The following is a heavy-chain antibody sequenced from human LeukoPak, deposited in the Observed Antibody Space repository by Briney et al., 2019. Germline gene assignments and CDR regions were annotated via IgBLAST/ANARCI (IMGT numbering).Heavy chain of an antibody. CDR3: AGVRVTTTLIDY. CDR1: GFTFSSYG. Sequence: GGSLRLSCAASGFTFSSYGMHWVRQAPGKGLEWVAVIWYDGSNKYYADSVKGRFTISRDNSKNTLYLQMNSLRAEDTAVYYCAGVRVTTTLIDYWGQGTLVTVSS. D-gene: IGHD4-17*01. J-gene: IGHJ4*02. CDR2: IWYDGSNK. V-gene: IGHV3-33*01.